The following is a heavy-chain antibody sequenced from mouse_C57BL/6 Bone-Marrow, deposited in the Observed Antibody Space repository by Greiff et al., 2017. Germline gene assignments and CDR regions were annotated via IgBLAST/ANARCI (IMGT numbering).Heavy chain of an antibody. CDR1: GFNIKDDY. CDR3: TTGDDGYYFYYNDY. V-gene: IGHV14-4*01. J-gene: IGHJ2*01. Sequence: EVQLQQSGAELVRPGASVKLSCTASGFNIKDDYMHWVKQRPEQGLEWIGWIDPENGDTEYASKFQGKAPITADTASNTACLQLSSLTSEDTAVYYCTTGDDGYYFYYNDYWGQGTTLPVSS. D-gene: IGHD2-3*01. CDR2: IDPENGDT.